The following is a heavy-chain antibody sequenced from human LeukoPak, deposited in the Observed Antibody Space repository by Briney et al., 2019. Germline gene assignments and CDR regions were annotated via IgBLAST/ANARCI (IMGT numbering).Heavy chain of an antibody. V-gene: IGHV3-74*01. J-gene: IGHJ4*02. CDR3: AKGSYYDSSGSFYFDY. CDR2: INTDGSNT. CDR1: GFTFTSKW. D-gene: IGHD3-22*01. Sequence: GGSLRLSCAASGFTFTSKWMHWVRQAPGKGLVWVSHINTDGSNTAYADSVRGRFTISRDNAKNTLYVQVNSLGTEDTAAYYCAKGSYYDSSGSFYFDYWGQGTLVTVSS.